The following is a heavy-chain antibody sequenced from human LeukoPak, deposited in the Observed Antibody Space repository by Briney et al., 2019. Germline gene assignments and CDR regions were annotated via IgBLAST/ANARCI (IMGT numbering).Heavy chain of an antibody. V-gene: IGHV4-59*01. CDR3: ARGPDYGDYYIDY. CDR2: ISYSGST. D-gene: IGHD4-17*01. Sequence: SETLSLTCTVSGGSIISYYWSWIRQSPGKGLEWIGYISYSGSTNYNPSLKSRVTISVDTSKNQFSLKLSSVTAADTAVYYCARGPDYGDYYIDYWGQGTLVTVSS. CDR1: GGSIISYY. J-gene: IGHJ4*02.